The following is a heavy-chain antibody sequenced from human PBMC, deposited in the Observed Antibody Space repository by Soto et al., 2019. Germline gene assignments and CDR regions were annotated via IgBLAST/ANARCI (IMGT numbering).Heavy chain of an antibody. V-gene: IGHV4-59*07. D-gene: IGHD1-26*01. J-gene: IGHJ4*02. CDR1: GGSMISYY. Sequence: SDTPSLPSSGSGGSMISYYWSWSLQPPGKGLEWIGYIYYSGSTNYNPSLKSRVTISVDTYKNQFSLKLSYVTAADTAVYYWASSGTGAPTRMYYCDDGAQATLVT. CDR2: IYYSGST. CDR3: ASSGTGAPTRMYYCDD.